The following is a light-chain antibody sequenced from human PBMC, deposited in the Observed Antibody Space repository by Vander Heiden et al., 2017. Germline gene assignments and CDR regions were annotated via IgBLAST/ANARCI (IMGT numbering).Light chain of an antibody. V-gene: IGLV2-14*01. CDR3: SSYTSSSTLLYV. J-gene: IGLJ1*01. CDR2: EVS. CDR1: SSDVGGYNY. Sequence: QSALTQPASVSGSPGQSHTISCTGTSSDVGGYNYVSWYQQHPGKAPKLMIYEVSNRPSGVSNRFSGSKSGNTASLTISGLQAEYEADYYCSSYTSSSTLLYVFGTGTKVTVL.